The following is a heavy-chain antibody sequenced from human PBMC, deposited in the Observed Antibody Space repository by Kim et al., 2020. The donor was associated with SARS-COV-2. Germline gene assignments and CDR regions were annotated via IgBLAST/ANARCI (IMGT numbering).Heavy chain of an antibody. Sequence: KSYADSVKCRFTISRDNAENSMFLQMNGLRAEDTALYYCATVLSKDSNYWGQGTLVIVSS. CDR3: ATVLSKDSNY. J-gene: IGHJ4*02. D-gene: IGHD2-15*01. CDR2: K. V-gene: IGHV3-48*01.